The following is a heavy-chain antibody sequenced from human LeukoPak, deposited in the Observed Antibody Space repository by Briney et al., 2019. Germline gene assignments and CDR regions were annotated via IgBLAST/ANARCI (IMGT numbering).Heavy chain of an antibody. CDR2: ISSSSSTI. CDR3: ARGRGADSSGYCYDYYYYMDV. D-gene: IGHD3-22*01. Sequence: PGGSLRLSCAASGFIFSSYSMNWVRQAPGKGLEWVSYISSSSSTIYYADSVKGRFTISRDNAKNPLYLQMNSLRAEDTAVYYCARGRGADSSGYCYDYYYYMDVWGKGTTVIVSS. J-gene: IGHJ6*03. V-gene: IGHV3-48*04. CDR1: GFIFSSYS.